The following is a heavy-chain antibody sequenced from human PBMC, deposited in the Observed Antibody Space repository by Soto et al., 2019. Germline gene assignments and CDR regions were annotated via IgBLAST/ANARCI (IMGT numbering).Heavy chain of an antibody. CDR3: ANDNSGWYNNWFDP. Sequence: EVQLVESGGGLVQPGRSLRLSCAASGFTFDDYAMHWVRQAPGKGLEWVSGISWNSGSIGYADSVKGRFTISRDNAKNSLYLQMNSLRAEDTALYYCANDNSGWYNNWFDPWGQGTLVTVSS. D-gene: IGHD6-19*01. CDR2: ISWNSGSI. CDR1: GFTFDDYA. J-gene: IGHJ5*02. V-gene: IGHV3-9*01.